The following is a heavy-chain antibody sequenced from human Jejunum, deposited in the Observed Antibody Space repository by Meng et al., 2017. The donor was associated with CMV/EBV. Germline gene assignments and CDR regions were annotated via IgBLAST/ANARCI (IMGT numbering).Heavy chain of an antibody. CDR1: GDSISGYY. CDR2: IDYSGTT. V-gene: IGHV4-59*01. Sequence: GDSISGYYFNWIRQPPGKGLEWIGNIDYSGTTKYNPSLQSRVSMSADPSKNQFSLKLSSVTAADTAVYYCARVSPDYGGNSYFDYWGPGTEVTVSS. CDR3: ARVSPDYGGNSYFDY. D-gene: IGHD4-23*01. J-gene: IGHJ4*02.